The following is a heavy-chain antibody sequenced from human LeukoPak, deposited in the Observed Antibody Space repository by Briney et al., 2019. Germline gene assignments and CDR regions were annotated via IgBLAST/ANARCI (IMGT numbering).Heavy chain of an antibody. CDR1: GYTFPSYF. Sequence: ASVTVSYKASGYTFPSYFMHWVRQAPGQGLEWMGIINPTGGSTTYAQKFQGRVTITRDTSTSTVYMELSSLRSDDTAVYYCARTAARRFDYWGQGTLVTVSS. V-gene: IGHV1-46*01. D-gene: IGHD6-6*01. CDR3: ARTAARRFDY. CDR2: INPTGGST. J-gene: IGHJ4*02.